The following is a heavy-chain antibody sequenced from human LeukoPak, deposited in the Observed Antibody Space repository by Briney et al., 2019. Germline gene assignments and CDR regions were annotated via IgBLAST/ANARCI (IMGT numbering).Heavy chain of an antibody. V-gene: IGHV3-11*06. CDR2: ISSSSSYT. CDR3: AKGRGEGYYGLT. Sequence: GGSLRLSCAASGFTFSDYYMSWIRQAPGKGLEWVSYISSSSSYTNYADSVKGRFTISRDNAKNSLYLQMNSLRAEDTAVYYCAKGRGEGYYGLTWGQGTLVTVSS. J-gene: IGHJ5*02. D-gene: IGHD3-10*01. CDR1: GFTFSDYY.